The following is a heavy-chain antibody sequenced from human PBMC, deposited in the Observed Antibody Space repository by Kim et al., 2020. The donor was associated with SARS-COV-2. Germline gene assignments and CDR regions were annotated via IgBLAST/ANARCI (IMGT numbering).Heavy chain of an antibody. J-gene: IGHJ6*02. D-gene: IGHD1-7*01. Sequence: GDPVKGRYTIPRDHAKNSLYVQMNSLRAEDTAVYYCARGNYPPYGRDVWRQGTTVTVSS. V-gene: IGHV3-11*06. CDR3: ARGNYPPYGRDV.